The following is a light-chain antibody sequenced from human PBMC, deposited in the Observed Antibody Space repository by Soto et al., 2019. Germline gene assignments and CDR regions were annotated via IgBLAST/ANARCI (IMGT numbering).Light chain of an antibody. CDR2: LNSDCSH. CDR1: SGHSSYA. Sequence: QLVLTQSPSASASLGASVKLTCTLSSGHSSYAIAWHQQQPEKGPRYLMKLNSDCSHSKGDGIPDRFSGSSSGAERYLTISSLQSEDEADYYCQTWGTGGVVFGGGTKLTVL. J-gene: IGLJ2*01. V-gene: IGLV4-69*01. CDR3: QTWGTGGVV.